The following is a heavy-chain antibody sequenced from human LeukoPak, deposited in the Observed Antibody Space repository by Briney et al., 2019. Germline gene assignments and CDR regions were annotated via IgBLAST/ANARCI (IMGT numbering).Heavy chain of an antibody. CDR2: INPNSGGT. D-gene: IGHD5-18*01. Sequence: ASVKVSCKASGYTFTGYYMHWVRQAPGQGLEWMGRINPNSGGTNYAQKFQGRVTMTRDTSISTAYMELSRLRSDDTAVYYCARGGYSYGTQSDYWGQGTLVTVSS. V-gene: IGHV1-2*06. CDR3: ARGGYSYGTQSDY. CDR1: GYTFTGYY. J-gene: IGHJ4*02.